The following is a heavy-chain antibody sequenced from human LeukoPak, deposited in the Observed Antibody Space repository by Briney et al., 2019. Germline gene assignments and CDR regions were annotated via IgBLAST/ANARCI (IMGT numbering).Heavy chain of an antibody. V-gene: IGHV1-2*02. J-gene: IGHJ4*02. CDR1: GYTFTGYY. D-gene: IGHD6-19*01. Sequence: ASVKVSCKASGYTFTGYYMHWVRQAPGQGLEWMGWINPNSGGTNYAQKFQGRVTMTRDTSISTAYMELSRLRSDDTAVYYCARDQNGYSSVNGLDYWGQGTLVTVSS. CDR2: INPNSGGT. CDR3: ARDQNGYSSVNGLDY.